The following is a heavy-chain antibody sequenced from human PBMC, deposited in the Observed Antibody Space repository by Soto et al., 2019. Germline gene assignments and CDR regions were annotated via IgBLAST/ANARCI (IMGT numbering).Heavy chain of an antibody. CDR2: INPSGGST. Sequence: ASVHVSCKASGYTFTSYYMHWVRQAPGQGLEWMGIINPSGGSTSYAQKFQGRVTMTRDTSTSTVYMELSSLRSEDTAVYYCARAPKGGSTDSWFDPWGQGTLVTVSS. CDR3: ARAPKGGSTDSWFDP. J-gene: IGHJ5*02. CDR1: GYTFTSYY. V-gene: IGHV1-46*01. D-gene: IGHD3-10*01.